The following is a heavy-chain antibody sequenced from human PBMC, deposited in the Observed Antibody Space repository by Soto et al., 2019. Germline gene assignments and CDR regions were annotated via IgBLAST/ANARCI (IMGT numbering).Heavy chain of an antibody. Sequence: EVQLVESGGGLVQPGGSLRLSCAASGFIFTNYWMSWVRQAPGKGLEWVANINQDGSEKYYVDSVKGRFTISRDNAKNSVYLQMNSLRAEDTAVYDCSRYCSSISCSDAFDIWGQGTMVTVSS. CDR3: SRYCSSISCSDAFDI. J-gene: IGHJ3*02. D-gene: IGHD2-2*01. CDR1: GFIFTNYW. V-gene: IGHV3-7*01. CDR2: INQDGSEK.